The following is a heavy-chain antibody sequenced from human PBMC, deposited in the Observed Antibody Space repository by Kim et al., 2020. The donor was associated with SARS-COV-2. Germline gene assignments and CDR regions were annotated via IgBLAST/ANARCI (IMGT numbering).Heavy chain of an antibody. CDR1: GYTFTGYY. Sequence: ASVKVSCKASGYTFTGYYMHWVRQAPGQGLEWMGWINPNSGGTNNAQKFQGWATMTRDTSISTAYMELRRLRSDDTAVYYCARDQVEGAYAWDWVRGLDGYYYYGMDGWGQGSTVTASS. D-gene: IGHD1-26*01. CDR2: INPNSGGT. V-gene: IGHV1-2*04. CDR3: ARDQVEGAYAWDWVRGLDGYYYYGMDG. J-gene: IGHJ6*02.